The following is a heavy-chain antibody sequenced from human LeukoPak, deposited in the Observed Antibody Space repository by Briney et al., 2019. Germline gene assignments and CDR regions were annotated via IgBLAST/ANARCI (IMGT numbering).Heavy chain of an antibody. CDR2: IYYSGST. V-gene: IGHV4-39*01. CDR3: ARHPLVVAATNYYYYGMDV. J-gene: IGHJ6*02. D-gene: IGHD2-15*01. Sequence: SETLSLTCTVSGGSISSSSYYWGWIRQPPGKGLEWIGSIYYSGSTYYNPSLKSRVTISVDTSKNQFSLKLSSVTAADTAVCYCARHPLVVAATNYYYYGMDVWGQGTTVTVSS. CDR1: GGSISSSSYY.